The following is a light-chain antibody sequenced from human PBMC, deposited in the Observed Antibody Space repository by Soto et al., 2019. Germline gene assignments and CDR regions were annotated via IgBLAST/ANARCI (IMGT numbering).Light chain of an antibody. Sequence: QSALTQPPSASGSPGQSVTISCTGTSSDVGGYTYVSWYQQHPGKAPKLMIYEVSKRPSGVPDRFSGSKSGNTASLTVSGLQTEDEAEYYCSSYAGTNTVIFGGGTKLTVL. CDR1: SSDVGGYTY. CDR2: EVS. V-gene: IGLV2-8*01. J-gene: IGLJ2*01. CDR3: SSYAGTNTVI.